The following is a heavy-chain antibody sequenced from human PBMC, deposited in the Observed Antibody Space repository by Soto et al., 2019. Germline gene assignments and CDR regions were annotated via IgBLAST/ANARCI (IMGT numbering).Heavy chain of an antibody. J-gene: IGHJ5*02. CDR1: GVTFSSYG. V-gene: IGHV3-23*01. CDR2: ISGSGGST. CDR3: ARDSLVAIRGVGRFDP. D-gene: IGHD2-2*02. Sequence: GGSLRLSSASSGVTFSSYGMSWVRQAPGKGLEWVSAISGSGGSTYYADSVKGRFTISRDNAKNSLYLQMNSLRAEDTAVYYCARDSLVAIRGVGRFDPWGQGTLVTVA.